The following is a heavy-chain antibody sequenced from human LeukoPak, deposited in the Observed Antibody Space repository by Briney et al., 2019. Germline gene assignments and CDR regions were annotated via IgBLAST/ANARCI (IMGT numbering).Heavy chain of an antibody. Sequence: SQTLSLTCTVSGGSISSGGYSWSWIRQPPGKGLEWIGYIYHSGSTYYNPSLKSRVTISVDRSKNQFSLKLSSVTAADTAVYYCARMGGTMVRGVINWFDPWGQGTLVTVSS. V-gene: IGHV4-30-2*01. CDR1: GGSISSGGYS. CDR3: ARMGGTMVRGVINWFDP. J-gene: IGHJ5*02. D-gene: IGHD3-10*01. CDR2: IYHSGST.